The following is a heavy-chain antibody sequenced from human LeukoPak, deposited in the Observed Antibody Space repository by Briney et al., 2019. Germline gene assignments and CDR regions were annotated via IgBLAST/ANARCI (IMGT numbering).Heavy chain of an antibody. D-gene: IGHD3-22*01. J-gene: IGHJ6*03. CDR1: GGSISSSSYY. V-gene: IGHV4-39*07. CDR3: ARSSEGRYYYDSSGYSYYYYYMDV. CDR2: IYYSGST. Sequence: PSETLPLTCTVSGGSISSSSYYWGWIRQPPGKGLEWIGSIYYSGSTYYNPSLKSRVTISVDTSKNQFSLKLSSVTAADTAVYYCARSSEGRYYYDSSGYSYYYYYMDVWGKGTTVTISS.